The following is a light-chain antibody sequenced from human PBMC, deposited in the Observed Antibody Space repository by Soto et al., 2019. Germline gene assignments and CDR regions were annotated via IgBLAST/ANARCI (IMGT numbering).Light chain of an antibody. V-gene: IGKV1-5*03. CDR2: KAS. CDR3: QQYNTYPWT. Sequence: DIQMTQSPSTLSASVRDRVTITCRASQSIRSWLAWYQRKPGKAPNLLIYKASSLESGVPSRFSGSESGTEFTLTISSLQPDDFATYFCQQYNTYPWTFGQGTKVEIK. CDR1: QSIRSW. J-gene: IGKJ1*01.